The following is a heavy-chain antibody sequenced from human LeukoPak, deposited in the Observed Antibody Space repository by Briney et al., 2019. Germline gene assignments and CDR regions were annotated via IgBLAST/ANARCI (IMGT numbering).Heavy chain of an antibody. CDR3: ARFISLGG. CDR2: IKQDGSKK. D-gene: IGHD3-10*01. Sequence: GGSLRLSCAAPGFTFSSYWMSWVRRAPGKGLEWVANIKQDGSKKNYVDSVKGRFTISRDNAKNSLYLQMNSLRVEDTAVYYCARFISLGGWGRGAPVTVSS. CDR1: GFTFSSYW. J-gene: IGHJ4*02. V-gene: IGHV3-7*01.